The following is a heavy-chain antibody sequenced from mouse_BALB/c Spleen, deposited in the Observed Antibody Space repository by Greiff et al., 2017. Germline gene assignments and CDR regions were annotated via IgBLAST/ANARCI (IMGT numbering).Heavy chain of an antibody. CDR3: ARQQGEGSWFAY. V-gene: IGHV5-12-1*01. CDR1: GFAFSSYD. Sequence: EVQGVESGGGLVKPGGSLKLSCAASGFAFSSYDMSWVRQTPEKRLEWVAYISSGGGSTYYPDTVKGRFTISRDNAKNTLYLQMSSLKSEDTAMYYCARQQGEGSWFAYWGQGTLVTVSA. J-gene: IGHJ3*01. CDR2: ISSGGGST.